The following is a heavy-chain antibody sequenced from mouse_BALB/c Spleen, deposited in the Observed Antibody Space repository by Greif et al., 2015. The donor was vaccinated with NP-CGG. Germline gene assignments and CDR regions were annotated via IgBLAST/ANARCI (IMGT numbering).Heavy chain of an antibody. D-gene: IGHD2-14*01. V-gene: IGHV1-77*01. CDR3: ARKGVRRAMDY. J-gene: IGHJ4*01. CDR1: GYTFTDYY. CDR2: IYPGSGNT. Sequence: QVQLQQSGAELARPGASVKLSCKASGYTFTDYYINWVKQRTGQGLEWIGEIYPGSGNTYYNEKFKGKAALTADKSSSTAYMQLSSLTSEDSAVYFCARKGVRRAMDYWGQGTSATVSS.